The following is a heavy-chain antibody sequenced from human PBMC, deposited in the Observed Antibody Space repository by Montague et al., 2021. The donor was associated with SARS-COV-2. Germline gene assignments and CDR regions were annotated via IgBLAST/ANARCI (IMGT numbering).Heavy chain of an antibody. J-gene: IGHJ5*02. CDR2: INYGGGT. V-gene: IGHV4-59*11. CDR3: ARATSVRGAVNWFDP. Sequence: SETLSLTCAVSGGSISSHYWSFIRQPPGKGLEWIAYINYGGGTNHNPSLKSRVTISVDTSKNHFSLQLRSVTPADTAVYFRARATSVRGAVNWFDPWGQGTLVTVSS. CDR1: GGSISSHY. D-gene: IGHD3-10*01.